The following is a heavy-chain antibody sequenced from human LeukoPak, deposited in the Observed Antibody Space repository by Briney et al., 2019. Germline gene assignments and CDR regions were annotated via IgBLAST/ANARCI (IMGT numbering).Heavy chain of an antibody. CDR3: ARQLGYCAAGTCYFDS. V-gene: IGHV3-69-1*01. Sequence: GGSLRLSCAASGFAISTYAMAWVRQAPGKGLEWISSLSSGRSPSYSDSLEGRLTMSSDNARNTLYLQMDNLRGEDTAVYYCARQLGYCAAGTCYFDSWGHGTQVTVSS. D-gene: IGHD2-8*02. J-gene: IGHJ4*01. CDR2: LSSGRSP. CDR1: GFAISTYA.